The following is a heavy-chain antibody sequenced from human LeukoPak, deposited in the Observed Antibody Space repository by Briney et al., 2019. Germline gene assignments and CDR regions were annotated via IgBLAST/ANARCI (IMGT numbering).Heavy chain of an antibody. J-gene: IGHJ4*02. Sequence: PGGSLRLSCAASGFTFSNAWMSWVRQAPGKGLEWVGRIKSKVDGETREYAAPVKGRFTVSRDDSMNTLYLQMNSLKTEDTAVYYCVADIPPPRGYDYPFDYWGQGILVTVSS. CDR3: VADIPPPRGYDYPFDY. CDR1: GFTFSNAW. CDR2: IKSKVDGETR. V-gene: IGHV3-15*01. D-gene: IGHD5-12*01.